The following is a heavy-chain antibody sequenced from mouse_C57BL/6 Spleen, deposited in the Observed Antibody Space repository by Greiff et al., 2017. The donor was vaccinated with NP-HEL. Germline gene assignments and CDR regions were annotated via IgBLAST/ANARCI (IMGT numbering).Heavy chain of an antibody. CDR1: GFTFTSYW. J-gene: IGHJ2*01. Sequence: VQLQQSGAELVQPGASVKLSCKASGFTFTSYWMHWVQQTPGQGLEWIGMIHPNSGSTNYNEKLKSKATMTVDKSSSTAYMQLSSLTSEDAAVYYCARGRDYYGSSWGYWGQGTTLTVSS. CDR3: ARGRDYYGSSWGY. D-gene: IGHD1-1*01. V-gene: IGHV1-64*01. CDR2: IHPNSGST.